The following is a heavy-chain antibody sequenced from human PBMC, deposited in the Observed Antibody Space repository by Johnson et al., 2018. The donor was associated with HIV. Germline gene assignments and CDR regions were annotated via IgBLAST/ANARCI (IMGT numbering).Heavy chain of an antibody. J-gene: IGHJ3*02. D-gene: IGHD1-26*01. CDR3: ARGAAVSGTLVDPFDI. CDR2: ISFDGSNK. V-gene: IGHV3-30-3*01. Sequence: QVQLVESGGGVVQPGRSLRLSCAASGFTFSSYAMHWVRQAPGKGLEWMAVISFDGSNKYYADSVKGRFTISRDNSKNTLYLQMNSLRAEDTAVYYCARGAAVSGTLVDPFDIWGRGTMVTVSS. CDR1: GFTFSSYA.